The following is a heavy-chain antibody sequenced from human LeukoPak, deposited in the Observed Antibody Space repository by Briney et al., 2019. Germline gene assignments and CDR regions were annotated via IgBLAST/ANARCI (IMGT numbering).Heavy chain of an antibody. CDR1: GYSISSGYY. CDR3: ARRLEVTSYSPFDY. V-gene: IGHV4-38-2*01. J-gene: IGHJ4*02. CDR2: IYHSGST. D-gene: IGHD1-26*01. Sequence: PSETRSLTCAVSGYSISSGYYWGLIRQPPGKGLAWIGSIYHSGSTYYNPSLKSRVTISVDTSKNQFSLKLSSVTAADTAVYYCARRLEVTSYSPFDYWGQGTLVTVSS.